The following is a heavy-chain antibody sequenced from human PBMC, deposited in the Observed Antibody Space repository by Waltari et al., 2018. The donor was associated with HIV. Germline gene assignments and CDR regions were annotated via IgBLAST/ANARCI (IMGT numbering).Heavy chain of an antibody. Sequence: QLIQSTSALKRPGASVTISCKVYGYPLHDLSMHWVRQARWQRLEWRGGFDSKNGKHVYLQRVWGRVSLAEETSQDTAFLELNRLTSDDTAVYYCVTLYNESPLYANFWGQGTLVTV. D-gene: IGHD3-10*01. CDR3: VTLYNESPLYANF. V-gene: IGHV1-24*01. CDR2: FDSKNGKH. J-gene: IGHJ1*01. CDR1: GYPLHDLS.